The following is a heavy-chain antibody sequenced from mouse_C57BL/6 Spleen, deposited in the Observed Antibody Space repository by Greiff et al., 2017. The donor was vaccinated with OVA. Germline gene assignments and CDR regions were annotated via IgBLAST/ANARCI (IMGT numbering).Heavy chain of an antibody. CDR1: GYTFTDYE. Sequence: QVQLQQSGAELVRPGASVTLSCKASGYTFTDYEMHWVKQTPVHGLEWIGAIDPETGGTAYNQKFKGKAILTADKSSSTAYMELRSPTSEDSAVYYCTRSGLFAYWGQGTLVTVSA. V-gene: IGHV1-15*01. CDR2: IDPETGGT. J-gene: IGHJ3*01. CDR3: TRSGLFAY.